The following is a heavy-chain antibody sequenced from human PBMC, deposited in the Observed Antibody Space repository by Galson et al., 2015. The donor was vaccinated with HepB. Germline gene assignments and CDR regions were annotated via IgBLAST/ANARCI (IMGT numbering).Heavy chain of an antibody. CDR3: VKEQTNHYFDY. CDR1: GFAFNSHH. CDR2: ISFDGGNE. J-gene: IGHJ4*02. Sequence: SLRLSCAASGFAFNSHHMHWVRQAPSQGLEWVAAISFDGGNEFYADSVKGRFTVSRDNPKSMLYLQMSSLRFEDTALYYCVKEQTNHYFDYWGQGTLITVSS. V-gene: IGHV3-30*04. D-gene: IGHD1-14*01.